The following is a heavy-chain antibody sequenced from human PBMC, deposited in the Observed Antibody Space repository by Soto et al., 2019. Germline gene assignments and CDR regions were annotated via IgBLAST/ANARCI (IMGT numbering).Heavy chain of an antibody. CDR1: GFTVSSNY. D-gene: IGHD6-19*01. CDR3: ARDRVSGTGIDY. Sequence: GGSLRLSCAASGFTVSSNYMSWVRQAPGKGLEWVSVIYSGGSTYYADSVKGRFTISGDNSKNTLYLQMNSLRAEDTAVYYCARDRVSGTGIDYWGQGTLVTVSS. V-gene: IGHV3-66*01. J-gene: IGHJ4*02. CDR2: IYSGGST.